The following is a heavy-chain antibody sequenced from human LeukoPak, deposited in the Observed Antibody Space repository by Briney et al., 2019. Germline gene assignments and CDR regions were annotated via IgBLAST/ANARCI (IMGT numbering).Heavy chain of an antibody. V-gene: IGHV3-7*05. CDR3: ARDLLRYGSGSYYGY. Sequence: PGGSLRLSCAASGFTFNTYWMSWVRQAPGKGLEWVANIKEDGSDKYYVDSMKGRFTISRDNAKNSLYLQMNSLRAEDTAVYYCARDLLRYGSGSYYGYWGQGTLVTVSS. D-gene: IGHD3-10*01. J-gene: IGHJ4*02. CDR1: GFTFNTYW. CDR2: IKEDGSDK.